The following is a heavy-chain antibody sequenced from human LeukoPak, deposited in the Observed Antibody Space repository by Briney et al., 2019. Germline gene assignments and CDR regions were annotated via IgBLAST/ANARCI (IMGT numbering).Heavy chain of an antibody. CDR3: ARDRRTYDYGSSYYFDS. CDR2: ISGSGGTT. CDR1: GLTFSNYA. J-gene: IGHJ4*02. D-gene: IGHD3-22*01. Sequence: GGSLRLSCVVSGLTFSNYAMSWVRQAPGKRLEWVSVISGSGGTTHYADSVKGRFTISRDNSENTVHLQMNSLRAEDTAVYYCARDRRTYDYGSSYYFDSWGQGTLVTVSS. V-gene: IGHV3-23*01.